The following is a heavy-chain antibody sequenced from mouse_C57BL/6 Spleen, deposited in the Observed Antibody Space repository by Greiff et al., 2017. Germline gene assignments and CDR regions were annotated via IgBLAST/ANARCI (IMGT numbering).Heavy chain of an antibody. V-gene: IGHV1-52*01. CDR3: ARGAVHYYGSSYWYFDV. D-gene: IGHD1-1*01. Sequence: VKLQQPGAELVRPGSSVKLSCKASGYTFTSYWMHWVKQRPIQGLEWIGNIDPSDSETHYNQKFKDKATLTVDKSSSTAYMQLSSLTSEDSAVYYCARGAVHYYGSSYWYFDVWGTGTTVTVSS. CDR2: IDPSDSET. J-gene: IGHJ1*03. CDR1: GYTFTSYW.